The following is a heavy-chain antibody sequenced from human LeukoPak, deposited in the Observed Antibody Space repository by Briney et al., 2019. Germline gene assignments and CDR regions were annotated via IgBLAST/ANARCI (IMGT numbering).Heavy chain of an antibody. CDR3: ARDSRYSGYDLGY. CDR2: ISSDGSNK. CDR1: AFTFSSYT. J-gene: IGHJ4*02. D-gene: IGHD5-12*01. Sequence: GGSLRLSCAASAFTFSSYTMHWVRQAPGKGLEWVAVISSDGSNKYYADSVKGRFTISRDNAKNSLYLQMNSLRAEDTAVYYCARDSRYSGYDLGYWGQGTLVTVSS. V-gene: IGHV3-30*04.